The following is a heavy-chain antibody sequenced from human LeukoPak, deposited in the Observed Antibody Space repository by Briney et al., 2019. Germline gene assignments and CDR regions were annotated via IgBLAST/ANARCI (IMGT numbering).Heavy chain of an antibody. Sequence: PSETLSLTCTVSGGSISSSNYYWAWIRQPPGKGLEWIGSIFYSGSTYYNPSLKSQVTISLDTSKNQFSLKLSSVTAADTAVYYCARDTRAAAGYDYWGQGTLVTVSS. D-gene: IGHD6-13*01. CDR2: IFYSGST. CDR1: GGSISSSNYY. V-gene: IGHV4-39*07. CDR3: ARDTRAAAGYDY. J-gene: IGHJ4*02.